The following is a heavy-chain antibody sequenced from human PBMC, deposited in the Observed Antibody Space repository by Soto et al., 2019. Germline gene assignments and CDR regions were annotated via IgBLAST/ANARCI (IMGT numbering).Heavy chain of an antibody. CDR1: GFTYNSYA. J-gene: IGHJ4*02. D-gene: IGHD6-6*01. CDR2: ISGSGDVI. CDR3: AKYRSTSSGAEGFDY. Sequence: EVQLLQSGGGLVQPGGSLRLSCAVSGFTYNSYAMAWVRQAPGKGLEWVSSISGSGDVIYYADSVKGRFTISRDNSKITLSFQLTSLRVEDTGVYYCAKYRSTSSGAEGFDYWGQGALVTVSS. V-gene: IGHV3-23*01.